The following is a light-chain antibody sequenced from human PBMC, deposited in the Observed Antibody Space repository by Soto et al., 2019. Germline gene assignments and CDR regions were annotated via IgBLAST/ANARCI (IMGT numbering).Light chain of an antibody. J-gene: IGLJ2*01. V-gene: IGLV1-47*01. CDR1: SSNIGSNY. CDR3: AAWDDSLSGYVV. CDR2: RNN. Sequence: QSVLTQPPSASATPGQRVTISCSGSSSNIGSNYVYWYQQLPGTAPKLLIYRNNQRPSGVPDRFSGSKSGTSASLAISGLRSEDEADYYCAAWDDSLSGYVVFGGGTQLTVL.